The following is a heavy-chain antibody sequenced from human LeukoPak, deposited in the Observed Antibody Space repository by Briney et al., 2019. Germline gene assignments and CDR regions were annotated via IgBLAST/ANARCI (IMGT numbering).Heavy chain of an antibody. D-gene: IGHD3-10*01. J-gene: IGHJ4*02. V-gene: IGHV3-23*01. CDR2: ISGSGGST. Sequence: PGGSLRLSXAASGFTFSSYAMSWVRQAPGEGMEWLSVISGSGGSTYYADSVKGRFTISRDNSKNTVYLQMNSLRAEDTAVYYCAKGSDLWFGETWGQGTLVTVSS. CDR3: AKGSDLWFGET. CDR1: GFTFSSYA.